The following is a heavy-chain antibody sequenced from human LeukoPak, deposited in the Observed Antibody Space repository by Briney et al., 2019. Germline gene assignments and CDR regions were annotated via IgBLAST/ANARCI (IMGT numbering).Heavy chain of an antibody. V-gene: IGHV1-2*02. J-gene: IGHJ3*01. Sequence: ASVKVSCKASGYTLTAYYIHWVRRAPGQGLEWMGWISPNSGDTDYAQKFQGRVTMTRDTPISTVYMALSSLRSDDTAMYYCARIISYGGSDGFDLWGQGTMVTVP. CDR3: ARIISYGGSDGFDL. CDR2: ISPNSGDT. CDR1: GYTLTAYY. D-gene: IGHD1-26*01.